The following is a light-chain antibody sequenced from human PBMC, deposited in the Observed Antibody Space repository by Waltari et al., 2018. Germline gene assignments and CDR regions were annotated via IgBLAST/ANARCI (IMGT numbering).Light chain of an antibody. Sequence: EIVMTQSPAPLSVSPGERAPLSCRASQNVTTYLAWYQQKPGQAPRLLIHRASIRATDIPGRFSGSGSGTEFTLTISGLQSEDFAVYFCQHYNNWPLTFGGGTKVEIK. J-gene: IGKJ4*01. CDR1: QNVTTY. CDR3: QHYNNWPLT. V-gene: IGKV3-15*01. CDR2: RAS.